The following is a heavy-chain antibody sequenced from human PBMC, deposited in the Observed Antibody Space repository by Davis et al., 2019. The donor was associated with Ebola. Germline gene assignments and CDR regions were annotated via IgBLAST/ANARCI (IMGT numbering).Heavy chain of an antibody. J-gene: IGHJ4*02. CDR1: EFTFSSYG. D-gene: IGHD2-8*02. CDR2: ISAGGTAT. V-gene: IGHV3-23*01. Sequence: GESLKISCVASEFTFSSYGMTWVRQAPGKGLEWVSYISAGGTATYYADSVKGRFTIPRDNSKNTPSLQKASLRADDTAVYYCAKSFLITGSHMTEFRGVDYWGQGTVVTVSS. CDR3: AKSFLITGSHMTEFRGVDY.